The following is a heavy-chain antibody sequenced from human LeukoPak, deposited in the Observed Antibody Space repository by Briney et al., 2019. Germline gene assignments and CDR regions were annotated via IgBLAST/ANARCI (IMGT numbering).Heavy chain of an antibody. J-gene: IGHJ4*02. CDR1: GGSISSSSYY. Sequence: PSETLSLTCTVSGGSISSSSYYWGWIRQPPGKGLEWIGSIYYSGSTYYNPSLKSRVTISVDTSKNQFSLKLSSVTAADTAVYYCASPPGEYSSSWYNWGQGALVTVSS. CDR2: IYYSGST. D-gene: IGHD6-13*01. CDR3: ASPPGEYSSSWYN. V-gene: IGHV4-39*07.